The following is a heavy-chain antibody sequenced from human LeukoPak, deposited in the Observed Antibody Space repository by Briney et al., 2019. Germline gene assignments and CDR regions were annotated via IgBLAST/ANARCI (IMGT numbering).Heavy chain of an antibody. J-gene: IGHJ4*02. CDR3: AKDIHSGAPCY. D-gene: IGHD1-26*01. CDR1: GFTVSSNY. CDR2: IYSGGST. V-gene: IGHV3-66*01. Sequence: GGSLRLSCAASGFTVSSNYMSWVRQAPGKGLEWVSVIYSGGSTYYADSVKGRFTISRDNSKNTLYLQMNSLRAEDTAVYYCAKDIHSGAPCYWGQGTLVTVPS.